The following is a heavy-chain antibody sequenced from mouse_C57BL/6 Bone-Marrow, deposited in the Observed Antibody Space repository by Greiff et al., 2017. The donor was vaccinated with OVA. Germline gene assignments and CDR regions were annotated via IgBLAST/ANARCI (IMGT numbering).Heavy chain of an antibody. CDR3: TGVTTDYYAMDY. CDR1: GFTFSDAW. D-gene: IGHD2-5*01. J-gene: IGHJ4*01. V-gene: IGHV6-6*01. Sequence: DVKVEESGGGLVQPGGSMKLSCAASGFTFSDAWMDWVRQSPEKGLEWVAEIRNKANNHATYYAESVKGRFTISRDDSKSSVYLQMNSLRAEDTGIYYCTGVTTDYYAMDYWGQGTSVTVSS. CDR2: IRNKANNHAT.